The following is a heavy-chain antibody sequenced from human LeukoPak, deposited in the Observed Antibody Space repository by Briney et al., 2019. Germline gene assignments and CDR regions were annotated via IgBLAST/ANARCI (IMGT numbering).Heavy chain of an antibody. J-gene: IGHJ3*02. CDR1: GGSIRGGGFY. Sequence: SETLSLTCIVSGGSIRGGGFYGSWLRLHPGECLVWLAYIYDNGSTYYNPSLKSRLIISIDTSKNQFSLQLSSVTAADTALYFCARGPTLQDAFDIWGQGTLVTVSS. CDR3: ARGPTLQDAFDI. CDR2: IYDNGST. V-gene: IGHV4-31*03. D-gene: IGHD2/OR15-2a*01.